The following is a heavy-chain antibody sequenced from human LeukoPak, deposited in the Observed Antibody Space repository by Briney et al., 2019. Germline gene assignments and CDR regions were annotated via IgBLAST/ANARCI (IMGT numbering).Heavy chain of an antibody. J-gene: IGHJ6*03. Sequence: PGGSLRLSCAASGFTFSHYSLHWVRQAPGKGLEWVGVISSDGNDKHHADSVKGRFTISRDNSRDTLYLEMSSLRPEDTAIYYCGREGHYDILTGYSPVDYYYYFMDVWGKGITVTVSS. CDR1: GFTFSHYS. D-gene: IGHD3-9*01. V-gene: IGHV3-30*04. CDR3: GREGHYDILTGYSPVDYYYYFMDV. CDR2: ISSDGNDK.